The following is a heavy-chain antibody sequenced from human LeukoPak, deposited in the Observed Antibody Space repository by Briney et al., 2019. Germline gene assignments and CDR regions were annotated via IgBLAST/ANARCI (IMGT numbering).Heavy chain of an antibody. V-gene: IGHV4-34*01. CDR2: INHSGST. CDR3: ARLRLRLGELSLYKGGRVGFDY. D-gene: IGHD3-16*02. Sequence: SETLSLTCAVYGGSFSGYYWSWIRQPPGKGLEWIGEINHSGSTNYNPSLKSRVTISVDTSKNQFSPKLSSVTAADTAAYYCARLRLRLGELSLYKGGRVGFDYWGQGTLVTVSS. CDR1: GGSFSGYY. J-gene: IGHJ4*02.